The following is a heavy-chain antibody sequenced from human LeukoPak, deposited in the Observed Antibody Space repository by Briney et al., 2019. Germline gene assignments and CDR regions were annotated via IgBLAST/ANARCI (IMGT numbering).Heavy chain of an antibody. CDR1: GYTFTSYY. D-gene: IGHD2-15*01. J-gene: IGHJ3*02. CDR2: INPSGGST. V-gene: IGHV1-46*01. Sequence: ASVKVSCKASGYTFTSYYMHWVRQAPGQGLERMGIINPSGGSTSYAQKFQGRVTMTRDTSTSTVYMELSSLRSEDTAVYYCARGRLSGYGSGHDAFDIWGQGTMVTVSS. CDR3: ARGRLSGYGSGHDAFDI.